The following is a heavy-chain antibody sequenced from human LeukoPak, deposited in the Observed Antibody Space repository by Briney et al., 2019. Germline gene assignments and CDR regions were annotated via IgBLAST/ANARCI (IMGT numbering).Heavy chain of an antibody. CDR1: GFTFSSYA. CDR2: ISYDGSNK. D-gene: IGHD4-23*01. CDR3: ARAPYGGNSGSDFDY. J-gene: IGHJ4*02. V-gene: IGHV3-30-3*01. Sequence: GSLRLSCAASGFTFSSYATHWVRQAPGKGLEWVAVISYDGSNKYYADSVKGRFTISRDNSKNTLYLQMNSLRAEDTAVYYCARAPYGGNSGSDFDYWGQGTLVTVSS.